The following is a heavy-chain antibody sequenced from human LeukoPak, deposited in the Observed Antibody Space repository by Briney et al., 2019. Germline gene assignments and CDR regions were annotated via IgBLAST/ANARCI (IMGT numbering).Heavy chain of an antibody. Sequence: GGSLRLSCAASGFTFSSYGMHWVRQAPGKGLEWVAFIRYDGSNKYYADSVKGRFTISRDNSKNTLYLQMNSLRAEGTAVYYCAKDQVVFGAYDSSSWYPFDYWGQGTLVTVSS. D-gene: IGHD6-13*01. V-gene: IGHV3-30*02. CDR1: GFTFSSYG. J-gene: IGHJ4*02. CDR3: AKDQVVFGAYDSSSWYPFDY. CDR2: IRYDGSNK.